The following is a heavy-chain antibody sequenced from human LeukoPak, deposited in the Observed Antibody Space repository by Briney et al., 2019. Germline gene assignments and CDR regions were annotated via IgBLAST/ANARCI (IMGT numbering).Heavy chain of an antibody. Sequence: ATSVKVSCKASGYTFTSYDFNWVRQATGQRPEWMGWMSPNGGDTGYAQKFQDRVTMTRNTSISTAYMELSSLRSDDTAVYYCARGPPNWGYDYWGPGALVTVSS. J-gene: IGHJ4*02. CDR3: ARGPPNWGYDY. CDR2: MSPNGGDT. D-gene: IGHD7-27*01. V-gene: IGHV1-8*01. CDR1: GYTFTSYD.